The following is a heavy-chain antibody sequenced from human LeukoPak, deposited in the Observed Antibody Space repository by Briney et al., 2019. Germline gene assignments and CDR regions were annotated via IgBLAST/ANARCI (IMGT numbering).Heavy chain of an antibody. V-gene: IGHV1-2*02. Sequence: GASVKVSCKASGYTFTGYYMHWVRQAPGQGLEWMGWINPNSGDTNYAQKFQGRVTMTRDTSISTAYMELSRLRSDDTAVYYCARDDRDGYNYFDYWGQGTLVTVSS. CDR2: INPNSGDT. CDR3: ARDDRDGYNYFDY. D-gene: IGHD5-24*01. J-gene: IGHJ4*02. CDR1: GYTFTGYY.